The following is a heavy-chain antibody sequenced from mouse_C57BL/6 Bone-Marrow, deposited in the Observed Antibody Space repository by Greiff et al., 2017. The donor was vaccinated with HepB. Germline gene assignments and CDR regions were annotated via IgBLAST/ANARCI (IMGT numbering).Heavy chain of an antibody. Sequence: EVQRVESGGGLVKPGGSLKLSCAASGFTFSSYTMSWVRQTPEKRLEWVATISGGGGNTYYPDSVKGRFTISRDNAKNTLYLQMSSLRSEDTALYYCARQRDYDEEAGWFAYWGQGTLVTVSA. CDR1: GFTFSSYT. J-gene: IGHJ3*01. CDR3: ARQRDYDEEAGWFAY. D-gene: IGHD2-4*01. V-gene: IGHV5-9*01. CDR2: ISGGGGNT.